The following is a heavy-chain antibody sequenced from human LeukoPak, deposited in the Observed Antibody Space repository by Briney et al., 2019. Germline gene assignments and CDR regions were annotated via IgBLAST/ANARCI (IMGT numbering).Heavy chain of an antibody. V-gene: IGHV4-31*03. D-gene: IGHD3-16*01. CDR1: GGSISSGGYY. CDR3: ARDWGGLRNWFDP. CDR2: IYYSGST. J-gene: IGHJ5*02. Sequence: PSETLSLTCTVSGGSISSGGYYWSWIRQHPGKSLEWIGYIYYSGSTYYNPSLKSRVTISVDTSKNQFSLKLSSVTAADTAVYYCARDWGGLRNWFDPWGQGTLVTVSS.